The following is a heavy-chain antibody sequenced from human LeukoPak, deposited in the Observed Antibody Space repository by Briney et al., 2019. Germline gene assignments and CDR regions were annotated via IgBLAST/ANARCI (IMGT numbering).Heavy chain of an antibody. J-gene: IGHJ4*02. CDR2: ISVYNGNT. Sequence: ASVKVSCKASGYTFTSYGISWVRQAPGQGLEWMGWISVYNGNTNYAQKFQGRVTTTTDTSTSTAYMELRSLRSDDTAVFYCVRDLGVDTSMIFFDYWGQGTLVTVSS. CDR1: GYTFTSYG. CDR3: VRDLGVDTSMIFFDY. D-gene: IGHD5-18*01. V-gene: IGHV1-18*01.